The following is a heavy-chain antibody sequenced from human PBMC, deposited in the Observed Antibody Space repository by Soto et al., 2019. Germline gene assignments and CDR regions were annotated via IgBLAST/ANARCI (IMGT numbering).Heavy chain of an antibody. CDR2: INAGNGNT. CDR3: AKYAYIRCWRLSIVP. J-gene: IGHJ5*02. Sequence: ASVKVSCKASGYTFTSYGLQWVRQAPGQRLEWMGWINAGNGNTKYSQKFQDRVTITRDTSATTAYMELSSLRSEDTAVYYCAKYAYIRCWRLSIVPWGQGTLVTVSS. CDR1: GYTFTSYG. D-gene: IGHD1-1*01. V-gene: IGHV1-3*01.